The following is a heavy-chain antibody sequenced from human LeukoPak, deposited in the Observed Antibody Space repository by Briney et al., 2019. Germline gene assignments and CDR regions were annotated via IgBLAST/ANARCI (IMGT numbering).Heavy chain of an antibody. V-gene: IGHV3-21*01. J-gene: IGHJ3*02. CDR2: ISSSSSYI. D-gene: IGHD1-26*01. CDR1: GFTFSSYS. CDR3: ARVGASHAFDI. Sequence: GGSLRLSCAASGFTFSSYSMNWVRQAPGKGLEWVSSISSSSSYIYYADSVKGRFTISRDNAKNSLYLQMNSLRAEDTALYYCARVGASHAFDIWGQGTMVTVSS.